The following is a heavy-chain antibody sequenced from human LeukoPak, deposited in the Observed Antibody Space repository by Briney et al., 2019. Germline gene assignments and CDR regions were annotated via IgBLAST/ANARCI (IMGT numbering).Heavy chain of an antibody. Sequence: SGGSLRLSCAASGFTVSSNYMSWVRQAPGKGLEWVSVIYSGGSTYYADSVKGRFTISRDNSKNTLYLQMNSLRAEDTAVYYCARIAAAGTGYFDYWGQGTLVTVSS. CDR1: GFTVSSNY. V-gene: IGHV3-53*01. D-gene: IGHD6-13*01. CDR3: ARIAAAGTGYFDY. J-gene: IGHJ4*02. CDR2: IYSGGST.